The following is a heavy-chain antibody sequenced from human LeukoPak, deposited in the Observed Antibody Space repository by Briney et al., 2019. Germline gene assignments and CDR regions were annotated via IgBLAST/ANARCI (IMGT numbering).Heavy chain of an antibody. V-gene: IGHV5-51*01. CDR1: GYSFTSYW. CDR3: ARLTGTVTTSFYYYYMDV. Sequence: GESLKISCKGSGYSFTSYWIGWVRQMPGKGLEWMGIIYPGDSDTRYSPSFQGQVTISADKSISTAYLQWSSLKASDTAMYYCARLTGTVTTSFYYYYMDVWGKGTTVTVSS. CDR2: IYPGDSDT. D-gene: IGHD4-11*01. J-gene: IGHJ6*03.